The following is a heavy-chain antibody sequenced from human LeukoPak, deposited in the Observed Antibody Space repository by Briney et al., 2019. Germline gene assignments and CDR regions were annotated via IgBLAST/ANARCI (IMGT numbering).Heavy chain of an antibody. Sequence: ASVKVSCKASGYTFTRYYMHWVRQAPGQGLEWTGIINPSGGNTNYAQKFQGRVTMTRDMSTSTVYMELGSLRSEDTAVYYCVRERSSGYNDAFDIWGQGTMVTVSS. CDR3: VRERSSGYNDAFDI. J-gene: IGHJ3*02. D-gene: IGHD3-22*01. CDR2: INPSGGNT. V-gene: IGHV1-46*01. CDR1: GYTFTRYY.